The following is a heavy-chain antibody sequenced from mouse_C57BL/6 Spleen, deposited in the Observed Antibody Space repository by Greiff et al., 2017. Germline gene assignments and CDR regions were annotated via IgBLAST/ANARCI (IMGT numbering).Heavy chain of an antibody. Sequence: VQLKESGPELVKPGASVKISCKASGYSFTDYNMNWVKQSNGKSLEWIGVINPNYGTTSYNQKFKGKATLTVDQSSSTAYMQLNSLTSEDSAVYYWARTVDLGTAQATGFAYWGQGTLVTVSA. J-gene: IGHJ3*01. D-gene: IGHD3-2*02. CDR3: ARTVDLGTAQATGFAY. V-gene: IGHV1-39*01. CDR1: GYSFTDYN. CDR2: INPNYGTT.